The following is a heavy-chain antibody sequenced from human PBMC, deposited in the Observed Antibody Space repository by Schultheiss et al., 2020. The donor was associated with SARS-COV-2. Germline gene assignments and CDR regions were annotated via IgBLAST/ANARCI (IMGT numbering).Heavy chain of an antibody. V-gene: IGHV4-39*07. J-gene: IGHJ5*02. CDR1: GGSIISHTYY. D-gene: IGHD6-19*01. CDR2: INHSGST. Sequence: SETLSLTCTVSGGSIISHTYYWGWIRQTPGKGLEWIGEINHSGSTNYNPSLKSRVTISVDTSKNQFSLKLSSVTAADTAVYYCARGRHSSGWYFFPPRFDPWGQGTLVTVSS. CDR3: ARGRHSSGWYFFPPRFDP.